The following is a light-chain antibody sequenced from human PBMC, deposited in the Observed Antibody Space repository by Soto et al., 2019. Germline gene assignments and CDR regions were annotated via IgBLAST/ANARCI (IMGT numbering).Light chain of an antibody. Sequence: QSVLTQPASVSGSPGQSIAISCTGASSDVGSHNLVSWYQQRPGKAPKLMIYEGSKRPSGVSNRFSGSKYGNTASLTISGLQAEDEADYYCCSYARSSLVFGGGTKLTVL. V-gene: IGLV2-23*01. J-gene: IGLJ3*02. CDR2: EGS. CDR3: CSYARSSLV. CDR1: SSDVGSHNL.